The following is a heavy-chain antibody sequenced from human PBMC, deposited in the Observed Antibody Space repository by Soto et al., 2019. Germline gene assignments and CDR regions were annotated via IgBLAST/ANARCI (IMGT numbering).Heavy chain of an antibody. V-gene: IGHV3-30*18. CDR2: ISYDGSNK. Sequence: PGGSLRLSCAASGFTFSSYGMHWVRQAPGKGLEWVAVISYDGSNKCYADSVKGRFTISRDNSKNTLYLQMNSLRAEDTAVYYCAKDKRMTQLHDYCSQGTLVTVSS. J-gene: IGHJ4*02. CDR3: AKDKRMTQLHDY. D-gene: IGHD1-7*01. CDR1: GFTFSSYG.